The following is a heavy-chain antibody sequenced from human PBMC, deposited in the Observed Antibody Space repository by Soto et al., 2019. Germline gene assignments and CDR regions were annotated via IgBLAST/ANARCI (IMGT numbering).Heavy chain of an antibody. CDR3: ATRPGVVVAATRAYYYYGMDV. Sequence: EVQLVESGGGLIQPGGSLRLSCAASGFTVSSNYMSWVRQAPGKGLEGVSVIFSGGSTYYADSVKGRFTISRDNSKNTLYLQMNSLRAEDTAVYYCATRPGVVVAATRAYYYYGMDVWGQGTTVTVSS. CDR2: IFSGGST. V-gene: IGHV3-53*01. D-gene: IGHD2-15*01. J-gene: IGHJ6*02. CDR1: GFTVSSNY.